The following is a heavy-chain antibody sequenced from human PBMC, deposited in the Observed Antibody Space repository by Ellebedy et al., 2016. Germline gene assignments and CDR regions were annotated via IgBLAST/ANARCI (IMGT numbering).Heavy chain of an antibody. V-gene: IGHV3-23*01. J-gene: IGHJ3*02. CDR2: TSGSGTNI. CDR1: GFTFSTFA. D-gene: IGHD4-11*01. Sequence: GGSLRLXXAASGFTFSTFAMSWVRQAPGKGLEWVSATSGSGTNIHYADSVKGRFTVSRDNSKNTMYLQMNSLIADDTAVYYCAKVRHSDYRGDPLHMWGQGTMVTVSS. CDR3: AKVRHSDYRGDPLHM.